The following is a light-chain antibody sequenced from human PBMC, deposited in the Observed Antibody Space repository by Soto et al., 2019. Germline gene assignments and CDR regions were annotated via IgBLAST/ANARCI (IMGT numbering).Light chain of an antibody. J-gene: IGLJ2*01. CDR2: EVI. CDR3: SSYAGSNNLL. CDR1: SSDVGAYNY. Sequence: QSALTQPPSASGSPGQSVTISCTGTSSDVGAYNYVSWYQQHPGKAPKLMIYEVIKRPSGVPDRFSGSKSGNTASLTVSGLQVEDEADYYCSSYAGSNNLLFGGGTK. V-gene: IGLV2-8*01.